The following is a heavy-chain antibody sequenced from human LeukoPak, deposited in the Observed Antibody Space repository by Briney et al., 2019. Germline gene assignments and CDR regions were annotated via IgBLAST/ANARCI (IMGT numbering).Heavy chain of an antibody. V-gene: IGHV1-3*01. D-gene: IGHD6-13*01. CDR3: ASPYPGIAAAGNSYYYGMDV. J-gene: IGHJ6*02. CDR1: GYTFTTYA. Sequence: GASVKVSCKTSGYTFTTYAIHWVRQAPGQRPEWMGWINAGNGNTQYSQKFQDRVTITRDTSASTAYMELSSLRSEDTAVYYCASPYPGIAAAGNSYYYGMDVWGQGTMVTVSS. CDR2: INAGNGNT.